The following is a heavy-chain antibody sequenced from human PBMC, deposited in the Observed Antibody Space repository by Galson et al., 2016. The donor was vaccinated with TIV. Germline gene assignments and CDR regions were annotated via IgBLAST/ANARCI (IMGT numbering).Heavy chain of an antibody. Sequence: SETLSLTCAVSAGSISSSNWWCGVRQSPGMGLEWIGELYLSGSTNYKPSFKGRGTISVDKSKNQFSLKVNSVTAADTAVNYGARDRSASVGVGEDYSGMDVWGRGTTVTVSS. V-gene: IGHV4-4*02. CDR1: AGSISSSNW. D-gene: IGHD3-3*01. J-gene: IGHJ6*02. CDR3: ARDRSASVGVGEDYSGMDV. CDR2: LYLSGST.